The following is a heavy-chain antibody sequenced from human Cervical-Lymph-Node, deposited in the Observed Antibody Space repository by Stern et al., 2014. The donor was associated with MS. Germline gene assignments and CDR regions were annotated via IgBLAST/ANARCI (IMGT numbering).Heavy chain of an antibody. Sequence: VQVVESGGEVKKTGASVKVSCRASGYIFTSYYIHWVRQAPGKGLVWMDCLNPSSGTTDPPQSFQNRDTMSSDTSITTAYMELTRLTSDDTAVYYCARAITLTPLEYWGQGSLVAVPS. V-gene: IGHV1-2*02. CDR2: LNPSSGTT. CDR3: ARAITLTPLEY. D-gene: IGHD3-16*01. CDR1: GYIFTSYY. J-gene: IGHJ4*02.